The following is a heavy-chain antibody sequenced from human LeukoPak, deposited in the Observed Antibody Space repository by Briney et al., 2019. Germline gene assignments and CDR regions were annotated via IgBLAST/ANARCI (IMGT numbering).Heavy chain of an antibody. CDR2: IYYSGST. D-gene: IGHD3-16*01. CDR3: AGRVWGSFRDY. CDR1: GYSISSGYY. V-gene: IGHV4-61*01. J-gene: IGHJ4*02. Sequence: SETLSLTCTVSGYSISSGYYWGWIRQPPGKGLEWIGYIYYSGSTNYNPSLKSRVTISVDTSKNQFSLKLSSVTAADTAVYYGAGRVWGSFRDYWGQGTLVTVSS.